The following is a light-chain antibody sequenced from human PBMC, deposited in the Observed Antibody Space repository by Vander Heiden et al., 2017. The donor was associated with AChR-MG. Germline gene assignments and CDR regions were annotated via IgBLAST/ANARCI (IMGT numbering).Light chain of an antibody. CDR3: QSYDSSLSAVL. V-gene: IGLV1-40*01. Sequence: QSVLTQPPSVSGAPRQRITISCTGSSSNIGAGYDVHWYQQLPGTAPKLLIYGNINRPSGVPDRFSGSRSGTSASLAITGLQAEDEADYYCQSYDSSLSAVLFGGGTKLTVL. CDR1: SSNIGAGYD. J-gene: IGLJ2*01. CDR2: GNI.